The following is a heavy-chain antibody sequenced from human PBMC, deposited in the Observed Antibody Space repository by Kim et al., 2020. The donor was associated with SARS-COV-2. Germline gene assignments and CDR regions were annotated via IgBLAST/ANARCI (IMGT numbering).Heavy chain of an antibody. V-gene: IGHV3-23*01. Sequence: YEDSVKGRFTISRDRTKDTLYLQMNSLGAEDTALYYCAKDHPSSGWPAFDSWGQGTLVTVSS. CDR3: AKDHPSSGWPAFDS. D-gene: IGHD6-19*01. J-gene: IGHJ4*02.